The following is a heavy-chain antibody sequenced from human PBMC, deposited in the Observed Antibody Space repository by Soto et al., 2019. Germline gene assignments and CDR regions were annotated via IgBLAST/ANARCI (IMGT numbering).Heavy chain of an antibody. Sequence: PVGSLRLSCAASGFTFSSYSMNWVRQAPGKGLEWVSSISSSSSYIYYADSVKGRFTISRDNAKNSLYLQMNSLRAEDTAVYYCARGSTDAHSSSDAFDIWGQGTMVTVSS. CDR3: ARGSTDAHSSSDAFDI. J-gene: IGHJ3*02. CDR1: GFTFSSYS. V-gene: IGHV3-21*01. D-gene: IGHD6-6*01. CDR2: ISSSSSYI.